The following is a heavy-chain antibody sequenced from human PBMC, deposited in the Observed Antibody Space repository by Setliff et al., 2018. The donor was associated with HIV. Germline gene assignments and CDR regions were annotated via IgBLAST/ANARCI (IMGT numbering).Heavy chain of an antibody. Sequence: GGSLRLSCAASGFTFDDYTMHWVRQAPGKGLEWVSLISWDGGSTYYADSVKGRFTISRDNSKNSLYLQMSSLRTEDTALYYCAKDGWGYDYVGAYYFDYWGQGTPVTVSS. J-gene: IGHJ4*02. CDR3: AKDGWGYDYVGAYYFDY. D-gene: IGHD5-12*01. CDR2: ISWDGGST. CDR1: GFTFDDYT. V-gene: IGHV3-43*01.